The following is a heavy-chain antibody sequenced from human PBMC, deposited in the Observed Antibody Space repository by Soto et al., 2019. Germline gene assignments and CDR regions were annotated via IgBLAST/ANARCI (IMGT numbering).Heavy chain of an antibody. D-gene: IGHD2-2*01. CDR2: IVPMLGTP. V-gene: IGHV1-69*01. J-gene: IGHJ6*02. CDR3: ARNGTYSTSLSQFSGMDV. Sequence: QVQLVQSGAEVKEPGSSVRVSCKASGGTFDNFIMNWVRQTPGRGLEWMGGIVPMLGTPTYAEKFKGRVTIAATGSASIMYMEVRSMRSGDRAIYYCARNGTYSTSLSQFSGMDVWGQGTTVTVSS. CDR1: GGTFDNFI.